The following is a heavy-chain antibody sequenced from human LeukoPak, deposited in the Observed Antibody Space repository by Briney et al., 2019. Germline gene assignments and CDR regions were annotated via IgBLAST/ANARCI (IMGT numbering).Heavy chain of an antibody. Sequence: GGSLRLSCAASGFTFSNYAMSWVRQAPGKGLEGVSVIGNSGGSTYYADSVKGRFSISRDNSKNTLYLQMNSLRAEDTAVYYCAKVSPDSSGFYSPFDYWGQGTLVTVSS. CDR1: GFTFSNYA. CDR3: AKVSPDSSGFYSPFDY. V-gene: IGHV3-23*01. CDR2: IGNSGGST. J-gene: IGHJ4*02. D-gene: IGHD3-22*01.